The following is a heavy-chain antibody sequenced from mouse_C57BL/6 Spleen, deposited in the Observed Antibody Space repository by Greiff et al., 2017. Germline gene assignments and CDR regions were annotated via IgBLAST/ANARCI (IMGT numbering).Heavy chain of an antibody. CDR1: GFSLTSYG. CDR2: IWSGGST. Sequence: QVQLQQSGPGLVQPSQSLSNTCTVSGFSLTSYGVHWVRQSPGKGLEWLGVIWSGGSTDYNAAFISRLSISKDNSKSQVFFKMNSLQADDTAIYYWARKNYGSSYDWYFDVWGTGTTVTVSS. J-gene: IGHJ1*03. D-gene: IGHD1-1*01. V-gene: IGHV2-2*01. CDR3: ARKNYGSSYDWYFDV.